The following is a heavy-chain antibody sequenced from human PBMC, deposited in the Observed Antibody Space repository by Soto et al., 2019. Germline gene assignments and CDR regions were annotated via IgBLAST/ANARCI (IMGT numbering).Heavy chain of an antibody. V-gene: IGHV5-51*01. Sequence: GESLKISCQGSGYIFARHWIGWVRHMPGKGLEWMGIIFPSDSETRYSPSFQGRVTISVDKSINTAYLQWSSLQASDTAIYFCARHSLIVTPLYGLDVWGQGTTVTV. D-gene: IGHD1-26*01. CDR2: IFPSDSET. J-gene: IGHJ6*02. CDR1: GYIFARHW. CDR3: ARHSLIVTPLYGLDV.